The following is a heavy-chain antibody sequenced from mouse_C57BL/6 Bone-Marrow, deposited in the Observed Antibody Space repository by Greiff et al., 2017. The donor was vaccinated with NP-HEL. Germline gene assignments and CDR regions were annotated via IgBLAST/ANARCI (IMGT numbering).Heavy chain of an antibody. J-gene: IGHJ1*03. CDR2: INYDGSST. CDR3: ARDEAGSSYWYFDV. CDR1: GFTFSDYY. Sequence: DVKLVESEGGLVQPGSSMKLSCTASGFTFSDYYMAWVRQVPEKGLEWVANINYDGSSTYYLDSLKSRFIISRDNAKNILYLQMSSLKSEDTATYYCARDEAGSSYWYFDVWGTGTTVTVSS. D-gene: IGHD1-1*01. V-gene: IGHV5-16*01.